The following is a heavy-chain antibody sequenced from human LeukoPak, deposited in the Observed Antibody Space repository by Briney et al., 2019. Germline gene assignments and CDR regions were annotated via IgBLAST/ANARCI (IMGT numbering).Heavy chain of an antibody. CDR1: GFTFSNNW. D-gene: IGHD2-2*01. Sequence: PGGSLRLSCAASGFTFSNNWMHWVRPAPGKGLVWVSRINPDGRRTDYADSVKGRFTISRDNAKNTLYLQMNSLRVEDTAVYYCAREVEEVPTAMGVYYYYFMDVWGKGTTVTVSS. V-gene: IGHV3-74*01. J-gene: IGHJ6*03. CDR2: INPDGRRT. CDR3: AREVEEVPTAMGVYYYYFMDV.